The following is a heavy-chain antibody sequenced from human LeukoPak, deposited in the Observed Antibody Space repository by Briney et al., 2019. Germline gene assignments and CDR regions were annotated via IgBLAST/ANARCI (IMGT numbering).Heavy chain of an antibody. J-gene: IGHJ3*02. Sequence: GGPLRLSCAASGFTFSSYAMSWVRQAPGKGLEWVSAISGSGSNTYYADSVKGRFTISRDNSQNTLYLQMNSLRAEDTAVYYCAKTGDYFDSSGYYRPDAFDIWGRGTMVTVSS. D-gene: IGHD3-22*01. V-gene: IGHV3-23*01. CDR3: AKTGDYFDSSGYYRPDAFDI. CDR2: ISGSGSNT. CDR1: GFTFSSYA.